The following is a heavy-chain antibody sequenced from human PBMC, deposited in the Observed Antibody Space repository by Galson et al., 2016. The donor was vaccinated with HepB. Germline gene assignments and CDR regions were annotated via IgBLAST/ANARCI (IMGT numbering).Heavy chain of an antibody. J-gene: IGHJ4*02. CDR1: GFTFSSYG. Sequence: LRLSCAASGFTFSSYGMHWVRQAPGKGLEWVAVISYDGSNKKYADSVKGRFTISRDNSKSTLSLQMSSLRADDTAVYYCAKDERWREAYYYESSGYAPPDYWGQGTLVTVSS. CDR3: AKDERWREAYYYESSGYAPPDY. CDR2: ISYDGSNK. V-gene: IGHV3-30*18. D-gene: IGHD3-22*01.